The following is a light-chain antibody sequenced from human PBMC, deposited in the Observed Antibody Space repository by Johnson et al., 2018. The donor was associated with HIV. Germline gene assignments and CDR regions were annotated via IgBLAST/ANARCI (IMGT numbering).Light chain of an antibody. CDR2: ENN. CDR1: SSNIGNNY. CDR3: GTWDSSLRAYV. Sequence: QSVLTQPPSVSAAPGQKVTISCSGSSSNIGNNYVSWYQQLPGTAPKLLIYENNKRPSGIPDRFSGSKSGPSATLGITGLQTGDEADYYGGTWDSSLRAYVFGTGTKVSVL. J-gene: IGLJ1*01. V-gene: IGLV1-51*02.